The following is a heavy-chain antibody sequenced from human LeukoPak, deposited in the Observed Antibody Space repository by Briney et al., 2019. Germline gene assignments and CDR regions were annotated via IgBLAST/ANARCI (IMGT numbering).Heavy chain of an antibody. V-gene: IGHV4-59*12. J-gene: IGHJ6*02. CDR1: GGSISSYY. CDR3: ARARVLTNFYYYYGMDV. Sequence: PSEALSLTCTVSGGSISSYYWSWIRQPPGKGLEWIGYIYYSGSTYYNPSLKSRVTISVDTSKNQFSLKLSSVTAADTAVYYCARARVLTNFYYYYGMDVWGQGTTVTVSS. D-gene: IGHD3-10*01. CDR2: IYYSGST.